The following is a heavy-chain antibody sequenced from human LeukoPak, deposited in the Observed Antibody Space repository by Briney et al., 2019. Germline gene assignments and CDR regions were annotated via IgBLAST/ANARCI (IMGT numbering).Heavy chain of an antibody. V-gene: IGHV3-48*03. CDR2: ISSSGSTI. J-gene: IGHJ6*04. CDR3: AELGITMIGGV. Sequence: GGSLRPACAASGFTFSSYEMSWVRQAPGKGLEWDSYISSSGSTIYYADSVKGRFTISRDNAKNSLYLQMNSLRAEDTAVYYCAELGITMIGGVWGKGTTVTISS. D-gene: IGHD3-10*02. CDR1: GFTFSSYE.